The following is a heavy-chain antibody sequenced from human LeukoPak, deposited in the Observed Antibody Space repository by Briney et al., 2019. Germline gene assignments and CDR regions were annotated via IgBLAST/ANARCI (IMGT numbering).Heavy chain of an antibody. CDR1: GFPFSNYW. CDR2: IRSDGSST. J-gene: IGHJ5*02. D-gene: IGHD3-22*01. Sequence: GPLRLSCAASGFPFSNYWMHWVRQAPGKGLVWVSRIRSDGSSTTYADFVKGRFTTSRDNAKNTLYLQMNSLRDEDTAVYYCAKGYYYDSSGYYRSWFDPWGQGTVVTVSS. V-gene: IGHV3-74*01. CDR3: AKGYYYDSSGYYRSWFDP.